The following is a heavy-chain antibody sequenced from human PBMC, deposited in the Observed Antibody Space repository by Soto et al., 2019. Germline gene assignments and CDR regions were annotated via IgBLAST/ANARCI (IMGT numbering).Heavy chain of an antibody. V-gene: IGHV3-33*01. D-gene: IGHD6-19*01. CDR3: ARDQFTYSSGWYYRYYYYYGMDV. Sequence: HPGGSLRLSCAASGFTFSSYGMHWVRQAPGKGLEWVAVIWYDGSNKYYADSVKGRFTISRDNSKNTLYLQMNSLRAEDTAVYYCARDQFTYSSGWYYRYYYYYGMDVWGQGTTVTVS. CDR1: GFTFSSYG. J-gene: IGHJ6*02. CDR2: IWYDGSNK.